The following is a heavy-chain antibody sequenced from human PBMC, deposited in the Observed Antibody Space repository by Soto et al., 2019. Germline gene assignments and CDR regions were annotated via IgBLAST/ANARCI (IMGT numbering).Heavy chain of an antibody. CDR3: ARDQGEQWLVRGTSYGMDV. Sequence: SETLSLTCTLSGGSLSSGGYYWSWIRHHPGKGLEWIGYIYYSGSTYYNPSLKSRVTISVDTSKNRFSLKLSSVTAADTAVYYCARDQGEQWLVRGTSYGMDVWGQGTTVTVSS. CDR2: IYYSGST. D-gene: IGHD6-19*01. V-gene: IGHV4-31*03. CDR1: GGSLSSGGYY. J-gene: IGHJ6*02.